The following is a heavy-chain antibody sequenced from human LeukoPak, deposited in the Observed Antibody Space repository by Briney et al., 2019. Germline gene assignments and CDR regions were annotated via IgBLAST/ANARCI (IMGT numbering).Heavy chain of an antibody. CDR2: ISSSSSYT. V-gene: IGHV3-11*03. CDR1: GFTFSDYY. J-gene: IGHJ6*02. Sequence: GGSLRLSCAASGFTFSDYYMSWIRQAPGKGLEWVSYISSSSSYTNYADSVKGRFTISRDNAKNSLYLQMNSLRAEDTAVYYCARRYCSSTSRYPYGMDVWGQGTTVTVSS. D-gene: IGHD2-2*01. CDR3: ARRYCSSTSRYPYGMDV.